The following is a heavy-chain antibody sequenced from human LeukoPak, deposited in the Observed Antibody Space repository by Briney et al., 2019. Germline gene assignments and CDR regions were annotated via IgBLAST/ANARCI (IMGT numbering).Heavy chain of an antibody. V-gene: IGHV3-21*01. Sequence: PGGSLRLSCAASGFTFSSYSMNWVRQAPGKGLEWGSSISSSSSYIYYADSVKGRFTISRDNAKNSLYLQMNSLRAEDTAVYHCARDPRIAVARSSGYWGQGTLVTVSS. CDR1: GFTFSSYS. CDR3: ARDPRIAVARSSGY. CDR2: ISSSSSYI. D-gene: IGHD6-19*01. J-gene: IGHJ4*02.